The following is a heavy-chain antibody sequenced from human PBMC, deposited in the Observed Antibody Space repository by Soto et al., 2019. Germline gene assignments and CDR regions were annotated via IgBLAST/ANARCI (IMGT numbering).Heavy chain of an antibody. J-gene: IGHJ4*01. CDR2: VSIGGST. V-gene: IGHV3-23*01. CDR1: GFTFSSYA. D-gene: IGHD2-15*01. CDR3: AKRRGAGGHFDY. Sequence: DVQWLESGVGLVQPEGSLRLSCAASGFTFSSYAMGWVRQGPGKGLEWVAVVSIGGSTHYADSVRGRFTISRDNSKNTLSLQRNSLTAEDTAVDFCAKRRGAGGHFDYWGHGALVNVSS.